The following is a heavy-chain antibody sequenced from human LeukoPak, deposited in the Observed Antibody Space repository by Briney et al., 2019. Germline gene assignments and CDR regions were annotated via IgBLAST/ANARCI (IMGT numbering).Heavy chain of an antibody. CDR3: ARRPIAARPQNWFDP. CDR2: IYHSGST. CDR1: GYSISSGYY. J-gene: IGHJ5*02. D-gene: IGHD6-6*01. V-gene: IGHV4-38-2*02. Sequence: PSETLSLTCTVSGYSISSGYYWGWIRQPPGKGLEWIGSIYHSGSTYYNPSLKSRVTISVDTSKNQFSLKLSSVTAADTAVYYCARRPIAARPQNWFDPWGQGTLVTVSS.